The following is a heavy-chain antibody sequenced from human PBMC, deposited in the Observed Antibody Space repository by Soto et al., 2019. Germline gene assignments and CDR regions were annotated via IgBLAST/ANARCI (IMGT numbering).Heavy chain of an antibody. D-gene: IGHD4-4*01. V-gene: IGHV1-18*01. J-gene: IGHJ6*02. Sequence: QVQLVQSGAEVKRPGASVKVSCKASGYTFRNDDVAWVRRAPGHGLEWTGWISISKGKTYYQESLQGTVTMTMDPGTITVYMAVRRLISGDTAVCYCGREVYIGNFGLDVGCHGTTATVAS. CDR3: GREVYIGNFGLDV. CDR1: GYTFRNDD. CDR2: ISISKGKT.